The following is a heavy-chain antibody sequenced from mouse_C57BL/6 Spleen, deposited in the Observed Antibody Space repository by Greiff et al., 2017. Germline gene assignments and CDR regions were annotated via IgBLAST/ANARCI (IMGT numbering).Heavy chain of an antibody. CDR3: ARDGYDGGPAWFAY. J-gene: IGHJ3*01. V-gene: IGHV1-80*01. CDR1: GYAFSSYW. CDR2: IYPGDGDT. D-gene: IGHD2-2*01. Sequence: VQLQQSGAELVKPGASVEISCKASGYAFSSYWMNWVKQRPGKGLEWIGQIYPGDGDTNYNGKFKGKATLTADKSSSTAYMQLSSLTSEDSAVYFCARDGYDGGPAWFAYWGQGTLVTVSA.